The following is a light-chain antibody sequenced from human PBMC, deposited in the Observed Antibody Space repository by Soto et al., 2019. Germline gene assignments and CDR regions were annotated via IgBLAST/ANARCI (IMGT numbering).Light chain of an antibody. CDR2: GAF. Sequence: DIQMTQSPSSLSASLGDRVTITCRTSQSISSYLNWYQQKPGKAPKLLIYGAFELQSGVPSRFSGSGSRTDFTLTISSLQPEDSASYYCQQTYSTLWTFGQGTKVEIK. J-gene: IGKJ1*01. CDR1: QSISSY. CDR3: QQTYSTLWT. V-gene: IGKV1-39*01.